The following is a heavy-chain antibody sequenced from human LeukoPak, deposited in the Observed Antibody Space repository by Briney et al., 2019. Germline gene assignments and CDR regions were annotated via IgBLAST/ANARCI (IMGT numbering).Heavy chain of an antibody. D-gene: IGHD2-21*02. CDR3: AKVTASGFFDY. Sequence: SETLSLTCTVSGGSITNSGYYWGWVRQPPGKGLEWIASIYYTGSTYYNPSLKSRVTISLDASKKQFSLKLSSVTAADTAVYFCAKVTASGFFDYWGQGTLVTVSS. J-gene: IGHJ4*02. CDR2: IYYTGST. CDR1: GGSITNSGYY. V-gene: IGHV4-39*07.